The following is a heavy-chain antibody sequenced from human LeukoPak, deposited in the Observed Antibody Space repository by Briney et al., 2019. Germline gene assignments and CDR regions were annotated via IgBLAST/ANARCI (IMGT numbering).Heavy chain of an antibody. D-gene: IGHD6-6*01. Sequence: SETLSLTCSVSGGSISSGGYCWSWIRQPPGKGLEWIGYIYHSGSTYYNPSLKSRVTISVDRSNNQFSLKLSSVTAADTAVYYCARDRIAASHFDSWGQGTLVTVSS. CDR3: ARDRIAASHFDS. CDR1: GGSISSGGYC. V-gene: IGHV4-30-2*01. J-gene: IGHJ4*02. CDR2: IYHSGST.